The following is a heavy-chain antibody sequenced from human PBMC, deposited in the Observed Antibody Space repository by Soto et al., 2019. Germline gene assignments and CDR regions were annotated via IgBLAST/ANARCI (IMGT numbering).Heavy chain of an antibody. J-gene: IGHJ5*02. V-gene: IGHV4-39*01. CDR2: IYYSGST. CDR1: GGSISSSSYY. Sequence: PSETLSLTCTVSGGSISSSSYYWGWIRQPPGKGLEWIGSIYYSGSTFYNPSLKSRVTISVDTSKNQFSLKLSSVTAADTAVYYCASYVLVTALRYGFDPWGQGTLVTVSS. D-gene: IGHD2-2*01. CDR3: ASYVLVTALRYGFDP.